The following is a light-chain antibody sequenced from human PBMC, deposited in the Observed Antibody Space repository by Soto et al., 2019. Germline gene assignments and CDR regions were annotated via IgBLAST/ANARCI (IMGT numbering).Light chain of an antibody. CDR3: EQYVSSPE. V-gene: IGKV3-20*01. Sequence: EIVLTQSPGTLSLSPGERATLSCRASQSVRRSYLAWYQQKPGQAPRLLIYGASSRATGIPAMFSGSGSGKDCSLTNSRLEPEDCPVYYCEQYVSSPEFGSGTKVDIK. J-gene: IGKJ3*01. CDR1: QSVRRSY. CDR2: GAS.